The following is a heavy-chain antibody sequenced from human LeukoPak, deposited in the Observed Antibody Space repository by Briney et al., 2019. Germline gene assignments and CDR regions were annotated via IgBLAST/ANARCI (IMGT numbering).Heavy chain of an antibody. CDR2: INQGGIEK. CDR3: ATARDRSRQKPFDY. Sequence: PGGSLRLSWAASRFTFSNYWMNWFRQAPGKGLELVGNINQGGIEKNYVDSVKGRFTISRDNAENSLYLQINSLRAEETAVYHCATARDRSRQKPFDYSGQGTLVTVSS. V-gene: IGHV3-7*01. D-gene: IGHD6-6*01. CDR1: RFTFSNYW. J-gene: IGHJ4*02.